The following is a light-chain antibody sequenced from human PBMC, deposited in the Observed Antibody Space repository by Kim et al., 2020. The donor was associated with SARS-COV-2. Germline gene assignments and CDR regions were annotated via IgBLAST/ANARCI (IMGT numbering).Light chain of an antibody. CDR3: MSRGTSGAVV. CDR1: SLRSYY. V-gene: IGLV3-19*01. CDR2: GKN. J-gene: IGLJ2*01. Sequence: SSELTQDPAVSVALGQTVRITCRGDSLRSYYATWYQQKAGQAPALVVYGKNNRPSGIPDRFSGSSSGNTASLTITGAQVDDEADYYCMSRGTSGAVVFGGGTQLTVL.